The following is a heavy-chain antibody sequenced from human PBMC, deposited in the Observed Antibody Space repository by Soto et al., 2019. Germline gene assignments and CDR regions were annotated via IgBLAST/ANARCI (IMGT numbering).Heavy chain of an antibody. D-gene: IGHD6-13*01. J-gene: IGHJ3*02. CDR3: ARVYSSSYAFDI. CDR2: ISSSSSYI. V-gene: IGHV3-21*01. Sequence: WGSLRLSCAASGFTVSSYSMNWVRQAPGKGLEWVSSISSSSSYIYYADSVKGRFTISRDNAKNSLYLQMNSLRAEDTAVYYCARVYSSSYAFDIWGQGTMVTVSS. CDR1: GFTVSSYS.